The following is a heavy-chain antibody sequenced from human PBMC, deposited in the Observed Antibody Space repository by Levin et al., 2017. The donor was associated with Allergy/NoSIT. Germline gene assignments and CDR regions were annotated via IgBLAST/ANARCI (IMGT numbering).Heavy chain of an antibody. D-gene: IGHD5-18*01. V-gene: IGHV7-4-1*02. CDR1: GYTFTSYA. Sequence: ASVKVSCKASGYTFTSYAMNWVRQAPGQGLAWMGWINTNTGNPTYAQGFTGRFVFSLDTSVSTAYLQISSLKAEDTAVYYCASSGAGKGYGRGPYYYYYYMDGWGKGTTVTVSS. CDR3: ASSGAGKGYGRGPYYYYYYMDG. CDR2: INTNTGNP. J-gene: IGHJ6*03.